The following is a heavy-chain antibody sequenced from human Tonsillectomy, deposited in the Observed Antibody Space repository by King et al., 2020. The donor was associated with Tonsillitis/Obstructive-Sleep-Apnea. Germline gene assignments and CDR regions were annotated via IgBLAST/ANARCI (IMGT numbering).Heavy chain of an antibody. V-gene: IGHV4-39*01. Sequence: QLQESGPGLVKPSETLSLTCTVSVGSISSSSYYWGWIRQPPGKGLEWIGSIYYSGSTYYNPSLKSRVTISVDTSKNQFSLKLSSVTAADTAVYYCARLIADYYYMDVWGKGTTVTVSS. CDR3: ARLIADYYYMDV. J-gene: IGHJ6*03. CDR2: IYYSGST. CDR1: VGSISSSSYY. D-gene: IGHD2/OR15-2a*01.